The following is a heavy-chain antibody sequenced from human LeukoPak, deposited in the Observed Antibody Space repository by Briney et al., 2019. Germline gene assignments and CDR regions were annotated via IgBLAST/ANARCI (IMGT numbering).Heavy chain of an antibody. J-gene: IGHJ4*02. V-gene: IGHV3-23*01. CDR1: GFTFGDYA. D-gene: IGHD5-12*01. Sequence: GRPLRLSCTASGFTFGDYAMSWFRQAPGKGLEWVSAISGSGGSTYYADSVKGRFTISRDNSKNTLYLQMNSLRAEDTAVYYCAKGRYSGYGSYWGQGTLVTVSS. CDR3: AKGRYSGYGSY. CDR2: ISGSGGST.